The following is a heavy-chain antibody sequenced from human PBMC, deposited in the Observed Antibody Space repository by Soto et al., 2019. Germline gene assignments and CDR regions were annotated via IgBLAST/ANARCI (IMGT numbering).Heavy chain of an antibody. Sequence: SETLSLTCTVSGGSISSYYWSWIRQPPGKGLEWIGYIYYSGSTNYNPSLKSRVTISVDTSKNQFSLKLSSVTAADTAVYYCARAARLLNYYDSSGYYVYGMDVWGQGTTVTVSS. D-gene: IGHD3-22*01. CDR3: ARAARLLNYYDSSGYYVYGMDV. CDR2: IYYSGST. J-gene: IGHJ6*02. CDR1: GGSISSYY. V-gene: IGHV4-59*01.